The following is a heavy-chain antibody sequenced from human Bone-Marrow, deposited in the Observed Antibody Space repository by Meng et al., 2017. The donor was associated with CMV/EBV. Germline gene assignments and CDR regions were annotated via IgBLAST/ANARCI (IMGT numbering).Heavy chain of an antibody. CDR1: GFTFSSYA. CDR2: ISYDGSNK. D-gene: IGHD2-2*01. Sequence: GGSLRLSCAASGFTFSSYAMHWVRQAPGKGLEWVAVISYDGSNKYYADSVKGRFTISRDNSKNTLYLQMNSLRAEDTAVYYCARDPLDCSSTSCPLGIYYYYGMDVWGQGTTVTVSS. J-gene: IGHJ6*02. CDR3: ARDPLDCSSTSCPLGIYYYYGMDV. V-gene: IGHV3-30*04.